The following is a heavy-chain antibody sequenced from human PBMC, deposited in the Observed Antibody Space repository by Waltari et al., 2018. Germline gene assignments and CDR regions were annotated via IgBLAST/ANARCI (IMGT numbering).Heavy chain of an antibody. D-gene: IGHD3-16*01. Sequence: EVQLVETGGGLIQPGGSLRLSCAASGFTVSSNYMSWVRQAPGKGLEWVSVIYSGGSTYYADSVKGRFTISRDNSKNTLYLQMNSLRAEDTAVYYCARDRGRARHWYFDLWGRGTLVTVSS. J-gene: IGHJ2*01. CDR1: GFTVSSNY. CDR2: IYSGGST. V-gene: IGHV3-53*02. CDR3: ARDRGRARHWYFDL.